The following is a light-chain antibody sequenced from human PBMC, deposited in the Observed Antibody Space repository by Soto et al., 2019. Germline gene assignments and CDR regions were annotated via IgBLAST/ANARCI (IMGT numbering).Light chain of an antibody. Sequence: DLEMTQSPSSLSASVGDRVTITCRASQSISNYLNWYQHKPGKVPKLLIYAASSLQSGVPTRFSGSGSGTDFTLTISSPQPEDFATYYCQQSYGTPLTFGGGTKVEIK. CDR1: QSISNY. CDR2: AAS. CDR3: QQSYGTPLT. V-gene: IGKV1-39*01. J-gene: IGKJ4*01.